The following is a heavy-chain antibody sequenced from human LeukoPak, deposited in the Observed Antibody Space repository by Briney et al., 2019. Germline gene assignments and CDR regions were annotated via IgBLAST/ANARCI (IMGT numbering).Heavy chain of an antibody. CDR1: GGSISSYY. CDR2: IYYCGST. J-gene: IGHJ4*02. CDR3: ARQSSRLEQQLMREKPNPTN. D-gene: IGHD6-13*01. Sequence: SETLSLTCSVSGGSISSYYWSWIRQPPAKGLEWIGYIYYCGSTNTNPALNSGVNLSVNTSKNRYSLKLSSGTAADTAMSYCARQSSRLEQQLMREKPNPTNWGQGTLVTVSS. V-gene: IGHV4-59*08.